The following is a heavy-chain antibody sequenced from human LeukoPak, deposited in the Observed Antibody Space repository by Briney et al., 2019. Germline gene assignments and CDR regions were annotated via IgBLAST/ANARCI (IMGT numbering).Heavy chain of an antibody. D-gene: IGHD1-26*01. Sequence: SETLSLTCTVSGGSMNINNYYWAWIRQPPGKGLEWLGSIYYTGTTYYNPSLNHRVTISVDTSQNQFSLRLSSVTAADTAMYYCARHGGGYYGPIDYWGQGTLVTVSS. CDR3: ARHGGGYYGPIDY. J-gene: IGHJ4*02. CDR1: GGSMNINNYY. CDR2: IYYTGTT. V-gene: IGHV4-39*07.